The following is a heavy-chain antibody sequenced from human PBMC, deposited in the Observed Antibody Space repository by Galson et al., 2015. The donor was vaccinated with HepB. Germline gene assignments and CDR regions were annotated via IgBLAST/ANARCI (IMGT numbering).Heavy chain of an antibody. CDR1: GFTFSDYE. Sequence: SLRLSCAASGFTFSDYEMNWVRQAPGKGLEWVSYISSSGSTIYYADSVKGRFTISRDNAKNSLYLQMNSLRAEDTAFYYCAREYSGAWSIQLLDYWGQGTLVTVSS. D-gene: IGHD6-19*01. CDR2: ISSSGSTI. CDR3: AREYSGAWSIQLLDY. V-gene: IGHV3-48*03. J-gene: IGHJ4*02.